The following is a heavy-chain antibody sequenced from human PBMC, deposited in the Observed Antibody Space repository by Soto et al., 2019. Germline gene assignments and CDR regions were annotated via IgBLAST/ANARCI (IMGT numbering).Heavy chain of an antibody. Sequence: EVQLVESGGDLVQRGGSLRLSCVASGFNFKIYSMNWVRQAPGKGLEWFSYITSDTKIIKYVDSVKGRFTISRDNAKNSVYLHMNSLRDEDTAVYYCARSVEGHFDYWGQGTVVTVSS. CDR1: GFNFKIYS. V-gene: IGHV3-48*02. CDR3: ARSVEGHFDY. CDR2: ITSDTKII. D-gene: IGHD6-19*01. J-gene: IGHJ4*02.